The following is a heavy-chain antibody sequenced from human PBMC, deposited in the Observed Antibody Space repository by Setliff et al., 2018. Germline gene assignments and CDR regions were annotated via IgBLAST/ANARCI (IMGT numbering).Heavy chain of an antibody. CDR1: GYTFTDYG. CDR2: ISPYSGNA. CDR3: SRLVRFCTRTVCQRLSGDDY. V-gene: IGHV1-18*01. D-gene: IGHD3-10*01. J-gene: IGHJ4*02. Sequence: GASVKVSCKASGYTFTDYGVTWVRQAPGQGLEWVGWISPYSGNAYYAPKFQGTAIMTTDTATTTAYLELRSLRSDDTAVYFCSRLVRFCTRTVCQRLSGDDYWGQGTLVTVS.